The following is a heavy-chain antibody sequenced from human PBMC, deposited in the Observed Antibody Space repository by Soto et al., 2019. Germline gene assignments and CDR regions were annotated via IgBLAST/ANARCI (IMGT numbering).Heavy chain of an antibody. D-gene: IGHD3-22*01. CDR3: ERDSRGYYWFDP. Sequence: WETVSITCAVSGFSISSGYFWGSIREPPGKGPEWLGSIYHSGTTYYNPSVKGRVTISVDTSKNQFSLKMSSVTAADTAVYYCERDSRGYYWFDPLGQG. CDR2: IYHSGTT. CDR1: GFSISSGYF. V-gene: IGHV4-38-2*02. J-gene: IGHJ5*02.